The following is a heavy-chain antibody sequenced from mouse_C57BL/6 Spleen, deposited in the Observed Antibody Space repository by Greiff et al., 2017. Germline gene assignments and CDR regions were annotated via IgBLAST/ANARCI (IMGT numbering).Heavy chain of an antibody. CDR2: INPNNGGT. D-gene: IGHD1-1*01. V-gene: IGHV1-22*01. Sequence: QLQQSGPELVKPGASVKMSCKASGYTFTDYNMHWVKQSHGKSLEWIGYINPNNGGTSYNQKFKGKATLTVNKSSSTAYMELRSLTSEDSAVYYCARGLLRPLLSMDYWGQGTSVTVSS. CDR1: GYTFTDYN. J-gene: IGHJ4*01. CDR3: ARGLLRPLLSMDY.